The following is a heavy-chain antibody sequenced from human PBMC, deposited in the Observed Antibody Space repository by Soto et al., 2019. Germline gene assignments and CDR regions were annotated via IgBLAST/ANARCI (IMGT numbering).Heavy chain of an antibody. CDR1: GFTFNKYN. D-gene: IGHD2-8*01. CDR2: ISSGGETI. V-gene: IGHV3-48*01. CDR3: ARDPGYCTRSACFNFYMDV. J-gene: IGHJ6*03. Sequence: EVQLVDSGGDLVQPGGSLRLSCAASGFTFNKYNMNWVRQAPGKGLEWVSYISSGGETIYYADSVKGRFTISRDNAENSLFLQMTSLTAEDTAVYYCARDPGYCTRSACFNFYMDVWGKGTTVTVSS.